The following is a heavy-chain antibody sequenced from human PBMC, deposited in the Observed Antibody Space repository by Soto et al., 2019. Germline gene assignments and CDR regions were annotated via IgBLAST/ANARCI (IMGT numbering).Heavy chain of an antibody. CDR2: ISWNSGSI. J-gene: IGHJ4*02. CDR1: GFTFDDYA. D-gene: IGHD3-3*01. V-gene: IGHV3-9*01. CDR3: AKAGFWSGYYSLIDY. Sequence: GGSLRLSCAASGFTFDDYAMHWVRQAPGKGLEWVSGISWNSGSIGYADSVKGRFTISRDNAKNSLYLQMNSLRAEDTALYYCAKAGFWSGYYSLIDYWGQGTLVTVSS.